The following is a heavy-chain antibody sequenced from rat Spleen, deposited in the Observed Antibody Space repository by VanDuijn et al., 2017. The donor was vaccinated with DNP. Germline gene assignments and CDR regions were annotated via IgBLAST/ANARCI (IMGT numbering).Heavy chain of an antibody. CDR2: MSHDGNDT. CDR3: VTRNFDYNYFEY. CDR1: GFTFSDYN. Sequence: EGQLVESGGGLVQPGRSLKLSCTASGFTFSDYNMAWVRQAPKQGLEWVATMSHDGNDTNYRDSVKGRFTAFRDNVKSTLFLQMDSLRSEDTATYYCVTRNFDYNYFEYWGQGVMVPVSS. V-gene: IGHV5-7*01. D-gene: IGHD1-2*01. J-gene: IGHJ2*01.